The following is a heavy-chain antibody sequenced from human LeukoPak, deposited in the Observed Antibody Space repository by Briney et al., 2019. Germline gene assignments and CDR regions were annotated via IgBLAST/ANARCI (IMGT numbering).Heavy chain of an antibody. Sequence: SETLSLTCTVSGGSISSYYWSWIRQPPGKGLEWIGYIYTSGSTYYNPSLKSRVTISVDTSKNQFSLKLSSVTAADTAVYYCARSFGRETLHFDYWGQGTLVTVSS. CDR1: GGSISSYY. D-gene: IGHD3-10*01. CDR3: ARSFGRETLHFDY. J-gene: IGHJ4*02. CDR2: IYTSGST. V-gene: IGHV4-4*09.